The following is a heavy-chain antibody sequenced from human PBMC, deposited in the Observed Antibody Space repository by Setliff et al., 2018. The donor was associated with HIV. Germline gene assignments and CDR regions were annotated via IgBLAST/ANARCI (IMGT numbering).Heavy chain of an antibody. D-gene: IGHD3-22*01. V-gene: IGHV1-69*13. CDR3: ARDDHYYDMGSILSDWYFDL. Sequence: VASVKVSCKASGGTFSNYGFKYGISWVRQAPGQGLEWMGGIIPIFGSTKYAEKFRDRVTITADESSYTAEMELSSLTSEDTAVYYCARDDHYYDMGSILSDWYFDLWGRGTLVTVSS. CDR1: GGTFSNYGFKYG. J-gene: IGHJ2*01. CDR2: IIPIFGST.